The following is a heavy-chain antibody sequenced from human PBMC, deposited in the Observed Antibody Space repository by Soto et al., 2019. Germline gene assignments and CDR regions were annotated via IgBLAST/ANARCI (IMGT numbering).Heavy chain of an antibody. Sequence: QVQLVQSGAEVQKPGASVKVPCKASGYTFSNYAVHWVRQAPGQRLEWMGWINAGNGNTRYSQKFQGRVTISRDTSARTVYMELNGLRSEDTAVYFCARGHLAVVPVASWFYYMDVWGNGTTVIVSS. CDR3: ARGHLAVVPVASWFYYMDV. J-gene: IGHJ6*03. V-gene: IGHV1-3*01. CDR1: GYTFSNYA. CDR2: INAGNGNT. D-gene: IGHD2-2*01.